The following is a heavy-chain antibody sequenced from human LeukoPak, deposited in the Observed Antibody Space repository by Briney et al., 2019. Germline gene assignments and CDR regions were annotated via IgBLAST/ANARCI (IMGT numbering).Heavy chain of an antibody. V-gene: IGHV7-4-1*02. CDR3: ARAGNYYDSSGYYYFDY. Sequence: GASVKVSCKASGYTFTSYAMNWVRHAPGQGLEWMGWINTSTGNPTYAQGFTGRFVFSLDTSVSTAYLQISSLKAEDTAVYYCARAGNYYDSSGYYYFDYWGQGTLVTVSS. CDR2: INTSTGNP. CDR1: GYTFTSYA. D-gene: IGHD3-22*01. J-gene: IGHJ4*02.